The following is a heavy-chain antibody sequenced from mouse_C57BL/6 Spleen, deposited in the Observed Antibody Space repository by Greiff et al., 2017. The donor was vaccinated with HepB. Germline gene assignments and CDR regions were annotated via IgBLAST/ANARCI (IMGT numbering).Heavy chain of an antibody. CDR2: IDPSDSET. V-gene: IGHV1-52*01. J-gene: IGHJ1*03. Sequence: QVQLQQPGAELVRPGSSVKLSCKASGYTFTSYWMHWVKQRPIQGLEWIVNIDPSDSETHYNQKFKDKATLTVDKSSSTAYMQLSSLTSEDSAVYYCARSGSSHWYFDVWGTGTTVTVSS. D-gene: IGHD1-1*01. CDR3: ARSGSSHWYFDV. CDR1: GYTFTSYW.